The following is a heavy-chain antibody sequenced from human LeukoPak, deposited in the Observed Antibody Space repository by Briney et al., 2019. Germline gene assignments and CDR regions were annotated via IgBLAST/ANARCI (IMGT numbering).Heavy chain of an antibody. CDR2: IYYSGST. CDR1: GGSISSYY. CDR3: ASLIVDYFDY. V-gene: IGHV4-59*12. D-gene: IGHD3/OR15-3a*01. Sequence: SETLSLTCTVSGGSISSYYWSWIRQPPGKGLERIGYIYYSGSTNYNPSLKSRVTISVDTSKNQFSLKLSSVTAADTAVYYCASLIVDYFDYWGQGTLVTVSS. J-gene: IGHJ4*02.